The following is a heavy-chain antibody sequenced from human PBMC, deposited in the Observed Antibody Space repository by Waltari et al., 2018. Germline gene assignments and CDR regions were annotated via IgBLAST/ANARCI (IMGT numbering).Heavy chain of an antibody. CDR1: DFTFSSYP. J-gene: IGHJ6*02. D-gene: IGHD3-22*01. CDR3: ARDYCDRTNCHGMDV. V-gene: IGHV3-30*04. CDR2: ISYNERNI. Sequence: VQLVESGGGVVQPGRSLRLSCAASDFTFSSYPMHWVRQAPGKGLEWVAVISYNERNIYYVDSVKGRFIISRDNSKKMLYLQMNSLRTEDTAVYYCARDYCDRTNCHGMDVWGQGTTVTVSS.